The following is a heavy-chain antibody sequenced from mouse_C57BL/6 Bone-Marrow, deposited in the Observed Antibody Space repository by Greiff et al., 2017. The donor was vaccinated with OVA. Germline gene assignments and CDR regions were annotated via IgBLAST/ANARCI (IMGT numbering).Heavy chain of an antibody. D-gene: IGHD1-1*02. CDR1: GYTFTSYW. J-gene: IGHJ2*01. V-gene: IGHV1-64*01. CDR2: IHPNSGST. CDR3: AILCRTPGDY. Sequence: QVQLQQSGAELVKPGASVKLSCKASGYTFTSYWMHWVKQRPGQGLEWIGMIHPNSGSTNYNEKFKSKATLTVDKSSSTAYMQLSSLTSEDSAVYYCAILCRTPGDYWGQGTTLTVSS.